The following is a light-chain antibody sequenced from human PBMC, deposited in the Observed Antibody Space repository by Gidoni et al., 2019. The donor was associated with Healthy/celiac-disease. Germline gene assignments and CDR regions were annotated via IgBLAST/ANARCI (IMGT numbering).Light chain of an antibody. J-gene: IGKJ4*01. V-gene: IGKV3-20*01. CDR3: QQYGSSPPLT. CDR2: GAS. Sequence: IVLTQSPGTLSLSPGERATLSCRASQSVSSSYLAWYPQKPGQAPRLLIYGASSRATGIPDRFSGSGSGTDFTLTISRLEPEDFAVYYCQQYGSSPPLTFGGGTKVEIK. CDR1: QSVSSSY.